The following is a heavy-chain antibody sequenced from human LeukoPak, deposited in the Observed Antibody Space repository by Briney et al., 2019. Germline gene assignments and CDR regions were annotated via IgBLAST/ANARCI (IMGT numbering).Heavy chain of an antibody. CDR2: ISVSGGTT. D-gene: IGHD1-26*01. J-gene: IGHJ4*02. V-gene: IGHV3-23*01. Sequence: SGGSLRLSCAASGFSFSNYAMSWVRQAPGKGLEWVSDISVSGGTTNYADSVKGRFTISRDNSNNMLYLQMNSLRAEGTAVYYCAKGTSGGSYYALGYWGQGTLVTVSS. CDR3: AKGTSGGSYYALGY. CDR1: GFSFSNYA.